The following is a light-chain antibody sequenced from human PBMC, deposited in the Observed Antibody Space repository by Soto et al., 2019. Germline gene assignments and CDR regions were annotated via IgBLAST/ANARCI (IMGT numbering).Light chain of an antibody. CDR1: SSDVGGYNY. CDR2: DVT. V-gene: IGLV2-11*01. Sequence: QSALTQPRSVSGSPGQSVTISCTGTSSDVGGYNYVSWYQQHPDKAPKVMIYDVTKRPSGVPDRFSGSKSGNTASQTISGLQAEDEADYYCCSYAGSYIYVFGTGTKVTVL. CDR3: CSYAGSYIYV. J-gene: IGLJ1*01.